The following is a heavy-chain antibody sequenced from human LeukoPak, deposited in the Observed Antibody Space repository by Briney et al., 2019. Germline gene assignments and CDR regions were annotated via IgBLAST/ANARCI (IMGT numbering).Heavy chain of an antibody. CDR1: GFTFSSYA. D-gene: IGHD6-13*01. CDR2: ISSNGGSI. Sequence: GRSLRLSCAASGFTFSSYAMHWVRQAPGKGLEYVSAISSNGGSIYYANSVKGRFTISRDNSKNTLYLQMGSLRAEDMAVYYCARDLGYSSSWYGGYYYYGMDVWGQGTTVTVSS. V-gene: IGHV3-64*01. J-gene: IGHJ6*02. CDR3: ARDLGYSSSWYGGYYYYGMDV.